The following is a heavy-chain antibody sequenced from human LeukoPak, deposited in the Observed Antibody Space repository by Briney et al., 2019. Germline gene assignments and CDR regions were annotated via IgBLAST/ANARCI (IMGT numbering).Heavy chain of an antibody. CDR3: ARDKKSWDSPNWFDP. Sequence: SETLSLTCTVSGGSISSYYWSWIRQPPGKGLEWIGYIYYSGSTNYNPSLKSRVTISVDTSKNQFSLKLSSVTAADTAVYYCARDKKSWDSPNWFDPWGQGTLVTVSS. J-gene: IGHJ5*02. CDR1: GGSISSYY. CDR2: IYYSGST. D-gene: IGHD1-26*01. V-gene: IGHV4-59*12.